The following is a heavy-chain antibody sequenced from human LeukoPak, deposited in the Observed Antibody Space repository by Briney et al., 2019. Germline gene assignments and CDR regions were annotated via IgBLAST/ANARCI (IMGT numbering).Heavy chain of an antibody. CDR1: GFTFRSYW. J-gene: IGHJ6*02. CDR2: IKQDGSEK. CDR3: ARDRYSYDYYGMDV. Sequence: GGSLRLSCAASGFTFRSYWMSWVRQAPGKGLEWVANIKQDGSEKYYVDSVKGRFTISRDNAKNSLYLQMNSLRAEDTAVYYCARDRYSYDYYGMDVWGQGTTVTVSS. D-gene: IGHD5-18*01. V-gene: IGHV3-7*05.